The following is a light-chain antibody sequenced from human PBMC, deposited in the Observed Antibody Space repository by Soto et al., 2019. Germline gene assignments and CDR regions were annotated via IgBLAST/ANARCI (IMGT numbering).Light chain of an antibody. Sequence: EIVLTQSPGTLSLSPGDRATLSCRASQSVTSSYLAWYQQKPGQAPRLLIYGTSSRATGTPDKFSGSGSGTDFTLTISRVEPDDSAVYYCQQYDKSPPWTFGQGTKVDIK. CDR2: GTS. CDR1: QSVTSSY. V-gene: IGKV3-20*01. CDR3: QQYDKSPPWT. J-gene: IGKJ1*01.